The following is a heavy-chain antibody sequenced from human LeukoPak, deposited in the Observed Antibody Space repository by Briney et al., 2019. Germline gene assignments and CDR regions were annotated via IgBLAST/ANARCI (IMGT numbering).Heavy chain of an antibody. CDR3: ARDGDYGDYLYYFDY. D-gene: IGHD4-17*01. CDR2: INPNSGGT. V-gene: IGHV1-2*02. Sequence: ASVKVSCKASGYTFTGYYMHWVRQAPGQGLEWMGWINPNSGGTNYAQKFQGRVTMTRDTSISTAYMELSRLRSDDTAVYYCARDGDYGDYLYYFDYWGQGTLVTVSS. J-gene: IGHJ4*02. CDR1: GYTFTGYY.